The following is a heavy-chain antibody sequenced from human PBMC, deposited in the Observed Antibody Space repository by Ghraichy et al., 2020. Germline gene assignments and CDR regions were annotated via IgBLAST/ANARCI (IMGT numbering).Heavy chain of an antibody. D-gene: IGHD6-13*01. CDR1: GFTFSSFP. CDR2: ISGSGGNT. CDR3: AKTLGVAAATYFDH. V-gene: IGHV3-23*01. Sequence: GGVLRLSCAASGFTFSSFPMNWVRQAPGKGLEWVSVISGSGGNTYYADSVEGRFTISRDNSKNTLYLQMNSLRAEDTAVYYCAKTLGVAAATYFDHWGQGTLVTVSS. J-gene: IGHJ4*02.